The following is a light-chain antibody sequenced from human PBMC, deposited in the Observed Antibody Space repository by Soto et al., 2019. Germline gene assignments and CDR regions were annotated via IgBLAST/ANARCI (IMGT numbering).Light chain of an antibody. CDR3: SSFAAFNIRYV. CDR1: SSDVGGYNF. Sequence: QSALTQPPSASGSPGQSVTISCTGTSSDVGGYNFVSWYQQHPGKAPKLIIYEVNKRPSGVPDRFSGSKSGNTASLTVSGLQAEDEANYYCSSFAAFNIRYVFGTGTKVTVL. J-gene: IGLJ1*01. CDR2: EVN. V-gene: IGLV2-8*01.